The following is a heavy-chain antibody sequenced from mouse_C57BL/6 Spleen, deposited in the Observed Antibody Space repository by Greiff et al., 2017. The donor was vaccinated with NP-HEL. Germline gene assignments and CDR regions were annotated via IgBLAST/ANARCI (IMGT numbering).Heavy chain of an antibody. J-gene: IGHJ4*01. CDR1: GSTFTSYW. CDR2: LDPSDSYT. Sequence: QVQLKQPGAELVMPGASVKLSCKASGSTFTSYWMHWVKQRPGQGLAWIGELDPSDSYTNYNQKFKGKSTLTVDKSSSTAYMQLSSLTSEDSAVYYCARRYYYAMDYWGQGTSVTVSS. V-gene: IGHV1-69*01. CDR3: ARRYYYAMDY.